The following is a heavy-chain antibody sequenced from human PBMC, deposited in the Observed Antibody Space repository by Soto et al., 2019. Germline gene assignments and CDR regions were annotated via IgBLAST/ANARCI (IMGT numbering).Heavy chain of an antibody. CDR3: ARLMDRSGTASIYDGMDV. D-gene: IGHD3-22*01. V-gene: IGHV4-59*11. J-gene: IGHJ6*02. CDR1: GVSLTSHY. CDR2: IYYSGST. Sequence: QVHLQESGPELVKPSETLSLTCRVSGVSLTSHYWTWLRQSPGKGLEWIGYIYYSGSTNYSPSIKSRLTMSIDTPSNPFSLNLSSVTAADTAIYYCARLMDRSGTASIYDGMDVWGPGTMVTVSS.